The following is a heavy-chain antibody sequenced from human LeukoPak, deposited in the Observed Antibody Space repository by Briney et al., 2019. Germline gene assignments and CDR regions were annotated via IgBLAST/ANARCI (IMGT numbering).Heavy chain of an antibody. D-gene: IGHD2-2*01. J-gene: IGHJ4*02. CDR3: ARDGTSTDDY. CDR2: VYYSGTT. V-gene: IGHV4-59*01. Sequence: SETLSLTCTVSGGSISSFYWSWIRQPPGKGLEWIGCVYYSGTTNYNPSLKSRVTISGDTSKNQFSLKLNSVTAADTAVYYCARDGTSTDDYWGQGTLVTVSS. CDR1: GGSISSFY.